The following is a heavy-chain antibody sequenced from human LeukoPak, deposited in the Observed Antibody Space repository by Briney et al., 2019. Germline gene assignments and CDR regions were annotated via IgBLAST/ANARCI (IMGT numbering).Heavy chain of an antibody. V-gene: IGHV4-39*02. CDR3: ARGPTYQPIDY. J-gene: IGHJ4*02. CDR2: IHYSGTT. D-gene: IGHD2-2*01. CDR1: GGSISSTSYS. Sequence: SETLSLTCTVSGGSISSTSYSWGWIRQPPGKGLEWIASIHYSGTTYYNPSLKSRVTISVDTSKNHFSLKLSSVTAADTAVYYCARGPTYQPIDYWGQGTLVTVSS.